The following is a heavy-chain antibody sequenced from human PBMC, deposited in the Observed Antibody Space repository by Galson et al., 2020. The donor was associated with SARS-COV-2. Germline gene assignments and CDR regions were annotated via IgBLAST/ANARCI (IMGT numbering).Heavy chain of an antibody. Sequence: ASETLSLTCTVSGGSISGYYWTWFRQPPGKRLEWIGYVHSSGTTNYNPSLKSRVTISVDTSKNQFSLMVTSVTAADTAVYFCARDDRTFDHWYFDRWGRGTLVTVSS. V-gene: IGHV4-59*01. D-gene: IGHD3-9*01. CDR3: ARDDRTFDHWYFDR. J-gene: IGHJ2*01. CDR2: VHSSGTT. CDR1: GGSISGYY.